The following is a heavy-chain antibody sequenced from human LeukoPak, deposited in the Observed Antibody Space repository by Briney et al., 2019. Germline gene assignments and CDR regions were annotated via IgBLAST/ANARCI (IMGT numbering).Heavy chain of an antibody. V-gene: IGHV1-69*02. CDR3: ARGFERGKYGSGSYAFDY. J-gene: IGHJ4*02. CDR2: IIPILGIA. Sequence: ASVKVSCKASGGTFSSYTISWVRQAPGQGLEWMGRIIPILGIANYAQKFQGRVTITADKSTSTAYMELSSPRSEDTAVYYCARGFERGKYGSGSYAFDYWGQGTLVTVSS. D-gene: IGHD3-10*01. CDR1: GGTFSSYT.